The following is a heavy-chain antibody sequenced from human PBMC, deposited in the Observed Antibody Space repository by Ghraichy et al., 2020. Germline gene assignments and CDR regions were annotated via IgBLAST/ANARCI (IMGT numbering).Heavy chain of an antibody. D-gene: IGHD3-10*01. J-gene: IGHJ3*02. V-gene: IGHV3-23*01. CDR3: AKGITMVRANAFDT. CDR1: GLIFSDYA. CDR2: ISGSGGSA. Sequence: LSLTCAAPGLIFSDYAMTWVRQAPGKGPEYVAGISGSGGSANYADSVKGRFTISRDNVNNTVDLHMDSLRPEDTAIYYCAKGITMVRANAFDTWGQGTIVAVSS.